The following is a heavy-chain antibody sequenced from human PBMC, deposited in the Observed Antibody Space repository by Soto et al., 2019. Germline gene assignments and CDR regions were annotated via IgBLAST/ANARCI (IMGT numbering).Heavy chain of an antibody. V-gene: IGHV4-39*01. CDR3: AYCGGDCYRAFDI. CDR2: VYYSAST. D-gene: IGHD2-21*02. Sequence: PSETLSLTCTLSSGSVSGNIYYWGWIRQPPGKGLEWIGNVYYSASTYYNPSLKSRVSISVDMSKKEVSLKMHSLTAADTAVYYCAYCGGDCYRAFDIWGQGTMVTVSS. J-gene: IGHJ3*02. CDR1: SGSVSGNIYY.